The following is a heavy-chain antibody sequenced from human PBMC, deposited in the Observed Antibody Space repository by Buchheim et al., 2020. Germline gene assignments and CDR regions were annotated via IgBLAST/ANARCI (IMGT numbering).Heavy chain of an antibody. CDR1: EFTFSSYG. Sequence: QVHLVESGGGVVQPGRSLRLSCAASEFTFSSYGMHWVRQAPGKGLEWVAVISYDGSDKNYADSVKGRFTISRDNSKNTLYLQMNSLRAEDKAVYYCAKDRGDRWYEYYFDYWGQGTL. CDR3: AKDRGDRWYEYYFDY. J-gene: IGHJ4*02. D-gene: IGHD6-13*01. CDR2: ISYDGSDK. V-gene: IGHV3-30*18.